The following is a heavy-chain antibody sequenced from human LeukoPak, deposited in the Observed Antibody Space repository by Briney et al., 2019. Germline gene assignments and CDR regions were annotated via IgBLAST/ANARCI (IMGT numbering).Heavy chain of an antibody. CDR3: ARHYDSSGYYYDPYYFDY. V-gene: IGHV4-4*07. D-gene: IGHD3-22*01. Sequence: PSETLSLTCTVSGVSISSFYWSWIRQPAGKGLEWIGRIYTSGSTNYNPSLKSRVTMSVDTSKNQFSLRLSSVTAADTAVYYCARHYDSSGYYYDPYYFDYWGQGTLVTASS. J-gene: IGHJ4*02. CDR2: IYTSGST. CDR1: GVSISSFY.